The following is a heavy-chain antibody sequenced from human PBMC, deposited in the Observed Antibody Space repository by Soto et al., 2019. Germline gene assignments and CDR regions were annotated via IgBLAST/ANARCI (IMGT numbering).Heavy chain of an antibody. V-gene: IGHV4-59*01. D-gene: IGHD3-10*01. CDR2: VYYLGIT. Sequence: SETLSLTCSVSGGSMSEYFWSWIRQSPERGLEWIGYVYYLGITDYNPSLKSRVTISVDTSKRQFSLRLSSVTAADAAIYYCARDGYDGSGSPYPAYWGPGTQVTVSS. J-gene: IGHJ4*02. CDR3: ARDGYDGSGSPYPAY. CDR1: GGSMSEYF.